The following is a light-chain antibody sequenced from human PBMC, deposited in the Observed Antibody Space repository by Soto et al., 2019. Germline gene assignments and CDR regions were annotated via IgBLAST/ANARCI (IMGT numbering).Light chain of an antibody. J-gene: IGKJ3*01. Sequence: EIVLTQSPGTLSLSPGERATLSCRASQSVSSSYLAWYQQKPGQAPRLLIYGASSRATGIPDRFSGSGSGTDFTLTISRLEPEDFAVYYCQQYGSSPLVTFGPGTKVDI. CDR3: QQYGSSPLVT. CDR2: GAS. CDR1: QSVSSSY. V-gene: IGKV3-20*01.